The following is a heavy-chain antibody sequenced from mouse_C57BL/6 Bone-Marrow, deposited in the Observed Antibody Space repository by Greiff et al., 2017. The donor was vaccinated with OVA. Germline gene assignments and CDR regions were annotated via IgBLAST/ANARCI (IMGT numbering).Heavy chain of an antibody. J-gene: IGHJ1*03. D-gene: IGHD2-4*01. V-gene: IGHV1-69*01. CDR2: IDPSDSYT. Sequence: QVQLQQPGAELVMPGASVKLSCKASGYTFTSYWMHWVKQRPGQGLEWIGEIDPSDSYTNYNQKFKGKSTLTVDTSSSTAYMQLSSLTSEDSAVYYCAKVYYDSWYFDVWGTGTTVTVSS. CDR3: AKVYYDSWYFDV. CDR1: GYTFTSYW.